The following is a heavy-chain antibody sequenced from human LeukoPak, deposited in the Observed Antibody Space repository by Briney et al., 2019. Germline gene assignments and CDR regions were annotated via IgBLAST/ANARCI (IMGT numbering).Heavy chain of an antibody. J-gene: IGHJ4*02. Sequence: SETLSLTCAVSGGSISSGGYSWSWIRQPPGKGLEWIGYIYYSGSTNYNPSLKSRVTISVDTSKNQFSLKLSSVTAADTAVYYCARGGGEPAYCGGDCYSADYWGQGTLVTASS. V-gene: IGHV4-61*08. CDR3: ARGGGEPAYCGGDCYSADY. CDR1: GGSISSGGYS. CDR2: IYYSGST. D-gene: IGHD2-21*02.